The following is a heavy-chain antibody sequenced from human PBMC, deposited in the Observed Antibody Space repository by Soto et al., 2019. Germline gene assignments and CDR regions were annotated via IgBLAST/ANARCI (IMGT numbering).Heavy chain of an antibody. CDR3: VRHVTTGTYRELLEY. V-gene: IGHV4-39*01. CDR1: GGSISSSDYH. CDR2: IYYGGSA. Sequence: SETLSLTCTVSGGSISSSDYHWGWIRQPPGKGLEWIGAIYYGGSAYYNPSLKSRVTMSVDTSKNQFSLKLSSVTATDTAVFYCVRHVTTGTYRELLEYWGQRTRVTVSS. D-gene: IGHD3-16*02. J-gene: IGHJ4*02.